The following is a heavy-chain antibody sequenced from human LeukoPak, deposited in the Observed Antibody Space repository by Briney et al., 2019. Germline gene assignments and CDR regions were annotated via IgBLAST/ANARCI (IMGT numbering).Heavy chain of an antibody. J-gene: IGHJ4*02. CDR2: INPSVGTT. Sequence: ASVKVSCKASGYTFTRHSIHWVRQAPGQGLEWMGLINPSVGTTNYAQKFQGRVTMTRDTSTSTGYLELGSLRLEDTAVYYCAISGYDSAYYMDSWGQGTLVTVSS. V-gene: IGHV1-46*01. CDR1: GYTFTRHS. D-gene: IGHD3-22*01. CDR3: AISGYDSAYYMDS.